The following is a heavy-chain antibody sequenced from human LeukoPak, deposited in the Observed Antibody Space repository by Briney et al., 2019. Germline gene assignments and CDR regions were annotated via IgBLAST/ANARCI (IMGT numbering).Heavy chain of an antibody. CDR1: GFTFSDYY. Sequence: PGGSLRLSCAASGFTFSDYYMSWIRQAPGKGLEWVSYISSSGSTIYYADSVKGRFTISRDNSKNTLYLQMNSLRAEDTAVYYCAKDRGDNWNGNAFDIWGQGTMVTVSS. CDR2: ISSSGSTI. CDR3: AKDRGDNWNGNAFDI. J-gene: IGHJ3*02. V-gene: IGHV3-11*04. D-gene: IGHD1-1*01.